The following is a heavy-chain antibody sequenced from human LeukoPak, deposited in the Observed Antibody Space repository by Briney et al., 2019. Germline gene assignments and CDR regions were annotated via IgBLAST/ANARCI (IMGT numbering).Heavy chain of an antibody. Sequence: SVKVSCKASGGTFSSYAISWVRQAPGQGLEWMGGIIPIFGTANYAQKFQGRVTITADKSTSTAYMELSSLRSEDTAVYYCARVGRIGELRFSYWGQGTLVTVSS. J-gene: IGHJ4*02. CDR2: IIPIFGTA. CDR1: GGTFSSYA. V-gene: IGHV1-69*06. D-gene: IGHD1-26*01. CDR3: ARVGRIGELRFSY.